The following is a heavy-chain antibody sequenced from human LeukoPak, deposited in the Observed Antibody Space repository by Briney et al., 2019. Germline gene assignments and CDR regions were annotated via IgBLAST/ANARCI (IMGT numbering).Heavy chain of an antibody. Sequence: GGSLRLSCAASGFSFNTYNMNWVRQAPGKGLEWVSYISSSSTIYYADSVKGRFTISRDNAKNSLYLQMNSLRVEDTAMYYCARDVAVAGTAGTNWFDPWGQGTLVTVSS. J-gene: IGHJ5*02. V-gene: IGHV3-69-1*01. CDR3: ARDVAVAGTAGTNWFDP. CDR1: GFSFNTYN. D-gene: IGHD6-19*01. CDR2: ISSSSTI.